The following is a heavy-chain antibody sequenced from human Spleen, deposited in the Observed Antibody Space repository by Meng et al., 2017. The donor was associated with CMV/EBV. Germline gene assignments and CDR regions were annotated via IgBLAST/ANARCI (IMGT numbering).Heavy chain of an antibody. J-gene: IGHJ4*02. D-gene: IGHD6-13*01. V-gene: IGHV4-39*01. CDR1: GDSISSNSYW. Sequence: VYGDSISSNSYWWGWIRQPPGKGLEWIGIIFYDGKTHHNPSLKSRVTLSVDTSMNQFSLKLSYVTAADTAVYYCARQLSGGSWSLHYWGQGILVTVSS. CDR3: ARQLSGGSWSLHY. CDR2: IFYDGKT.